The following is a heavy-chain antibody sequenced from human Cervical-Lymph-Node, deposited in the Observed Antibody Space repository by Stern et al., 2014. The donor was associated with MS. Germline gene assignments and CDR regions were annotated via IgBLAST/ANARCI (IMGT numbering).Heavy chain of an antibody. CDR1: GFSLTTSGVG. J-gene: IGHJ5*02. D-gene: IGHD1-14*01. CDR3: AHKPTGAGVAAYNWFDP. CDR2: IYWDGEK. V-gene: IGHV2-5*02. Sequence: QVTLRESGPTLVKPTQTLTLTCTFSGFSLTTSGVGVGWIRQPPGKALEWLALIYWDGEKRYNPSLKNRLTITKDTSKNQVVLPMTNMDPVDTATYFCAHKPTGAGVAAYNWFDPWGQGFLVIVSS.